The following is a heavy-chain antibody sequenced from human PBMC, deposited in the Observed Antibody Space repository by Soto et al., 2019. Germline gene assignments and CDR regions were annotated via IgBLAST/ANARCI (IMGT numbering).Heavy chain of an antibody. Sequence: SETLSLTCTVSGCSIISYYWSWIRQPPGKGLEWIGYIYYSGSTNYNPSLKSRVTISVDTSKNQFSLKLSSVTAADTAVYYCARMEGIAAAGPYYFDYWGQGTLVTVSS. D-gene: IGHD6-13*01. J-gene: IGHJ4*02. V-gene: IGHV4-59*08. CDR1: GCSIISYY. CDR3: ARMEGIAAAGPYYFDY. CDR2: IYYSGST.